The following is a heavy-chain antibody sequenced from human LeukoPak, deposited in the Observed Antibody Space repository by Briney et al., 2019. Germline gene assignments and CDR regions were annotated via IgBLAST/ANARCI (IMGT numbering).Heavy chain of an antibody. CDR3: ARKYCSSTSCLFDY. D-gene: IGHD2-2*01. CDR2: ISTSGSPI. CDR1: GFTFSSYE. J-gene: IGHJ4*02. V-gene: IGHV3-48*03. Sequence: PGGSLRLSCAASGFTFSSYEMNWVRQAPGKGLEWLSCISTSGSPIYYADSVKGRFTISRDNAKNSLYLQMNSLRAEDTAVYYCARKYCSSTSCLFDYWGQGTLVTVSS.